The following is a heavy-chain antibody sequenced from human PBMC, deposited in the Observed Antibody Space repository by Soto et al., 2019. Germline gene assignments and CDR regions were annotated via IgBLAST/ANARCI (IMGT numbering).Heavy chain of an antibody. CDR1: GGSFSGYY. J-gene: IGHJ4*02. Sequence: SETLSLTCAVYGGSFSGYYWSWIRQPPGKGLEWIGEINHSGSTNYNPSLKSRVTISVDTSKNQFSLKLSSVTAADTAVYYCASARAVADTAFDYWGQGTLVTVSS. CDR3: ASARAVADTAFDY. V-gene: IGHV4-34*01. D-gene: IGHD6-19*01. CDR2: INHSGST.